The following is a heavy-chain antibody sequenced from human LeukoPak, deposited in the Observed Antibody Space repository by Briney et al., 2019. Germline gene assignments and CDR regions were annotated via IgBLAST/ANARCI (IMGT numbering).Heavy chain of an antibody. CDR2: FDPEDGET. CDR1: GYTFTGYY. D-gene: IGHD2-15*01. CDR3: ARAEPGYCSGGSCLDAFDI. Sequence: GASVKVSCKASGYTFTGYYMHWVRQAPGKGLEWMGGFDPEDGETIYAQKFQGRVTMTEDTSTDTAYMELSSLRSEDTAVYYCARAEPGYCSGGSCLDAFDIWGQGTMVTVSS. J-gene: IGHJ3*02. V-gene: IGHV1-24*01.